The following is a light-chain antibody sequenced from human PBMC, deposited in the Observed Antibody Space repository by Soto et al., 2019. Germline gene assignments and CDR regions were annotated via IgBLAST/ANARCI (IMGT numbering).Light chain of an antibody. V-gene: IGLV2-14*01. Sequence: QSAPTQPASVSGSPGQSITISCTGTSSDIGSHDYVSWYQHHPGKVPKLIIYEVTNRPSGVSDRFSGSKSGSTASLTISGLQAEDEADYHCTSYTSNTALVFGTGPKLTVL. J-gene: IGLJ1*01. CDR3: TSYTSNTALV. CDR1: SSDIGSHDY. CDR2: EVT.